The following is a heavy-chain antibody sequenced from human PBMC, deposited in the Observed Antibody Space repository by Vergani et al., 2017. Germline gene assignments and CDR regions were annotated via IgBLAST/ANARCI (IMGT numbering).Heavy chain of an antibody. V-gene: IGHV4-39*01. Sequence: QLQLQESGPGLVKPSETLSLTCTVSGGSISSSSYYWGWIRQPPGKGLEWIGSIYYSGSTYYNPSLKSRVTISVDTSKNQFSLKLSSVTAADTAVYYCARTIVATIRMIDYWGQGTLVTVSS. J-gene: IGHJ4*02. CDR3: ARTIVATIRMIDY. D-gene: IGHD5-12*01. CDR2: IYYSGST. CDR1: GGSISSSSYY.